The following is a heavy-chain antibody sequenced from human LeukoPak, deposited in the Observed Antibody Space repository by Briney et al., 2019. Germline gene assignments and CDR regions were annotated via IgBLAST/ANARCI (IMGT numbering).Heavy chain of an antibody. CDR3: ARDRLHYGEYEKTLDY. Sequence: PGGSLRLSCAASGFRFNTYWMSWVRQAPGKGLEWVSYITFTSSTIHYADSVKGRFTISRDNAKSSLYLQMNSLRADDTAVYYCARDRLHYGEYEKTLDYWGQGTLVTVSS. D-gene: IGHD4-17*01. J-gene: IGHJ4*02. CDR2: ITFTSSTI. V-gene: IGHV3-48*01. CDR1: GFRFNTYW.